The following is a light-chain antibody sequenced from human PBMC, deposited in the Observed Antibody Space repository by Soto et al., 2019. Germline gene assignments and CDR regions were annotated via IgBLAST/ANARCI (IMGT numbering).Light chain of an antibody. Sequence: EIVMTQSPATLSVSPGERDTLSCRASQSVNNELAWYQQKPGQAPGLLIYAASTRATGIPARFSGSGSGAEFTLTISTLQSEDFAVYYCHQYYNWWTFGQGTKVDIK. J-gene: IGKJ1*01. V-gene: IGKV3D-15*01. CDR1: QSVNNE. CDR3: HQYYNWWT. CDR2: AAS.